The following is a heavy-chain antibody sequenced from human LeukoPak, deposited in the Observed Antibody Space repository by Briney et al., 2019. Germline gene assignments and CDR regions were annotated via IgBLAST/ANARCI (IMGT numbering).Heavy chain of an antibody. J-gene: IGHJ6*03. CDR1: GFTVSSNY. D-gene: IGHD3-10*01. CDR3: ARVYYGSGSLHYYYYYMDV. CDR2: IYSGAGT. Sequence: GGSLRLSCAASGFTVSSNYMSWVRQAPGKGLEWVSVIYSGAGTHYADSVKGRFTISRDNSKNTLYLQMNSLRVEDTAVYYCARVYYGSGSLHYYYYYMDVWGKGTTVTVSS. V-gene: IGHV3-53*01.